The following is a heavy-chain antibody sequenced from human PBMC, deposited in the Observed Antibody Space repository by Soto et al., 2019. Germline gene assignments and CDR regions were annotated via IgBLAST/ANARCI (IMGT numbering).Heavy chain of an antibody. D-gene: IGHD6-6*01. V-gene: IGHV3-21*01. Sequence: EVQLVESGGGLVKPGGSLRLSCAASGFTFSSYSMNWVRQAPGKGLEWVSSISSSSRYIYYADSVKGRFTISRDNAKNSLYLQMTILRGEDTAVYYCARDRLTYSRSSWFDPWGQGTLVTVSS. CDR1: GFTFSSYS. CDR3: ARDRLTYSRSSWFDP. J-gene: IGHJ5*02. CDR2: ISSSSRYI.